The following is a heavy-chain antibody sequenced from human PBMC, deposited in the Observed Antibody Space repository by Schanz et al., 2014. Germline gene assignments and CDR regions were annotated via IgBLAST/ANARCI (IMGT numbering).Heavy chain of an antibody. V-gene: IGHV3-23*01. J-gene: IGHJ4*02. CDR2: ISGRSGST. CDR1: GFTFSSYA. CDR3: AKQVHYDILTVTRN. Sequence: EVQLLESGGGLVQPGGSLRLSCAASGFTFSSYAMSWVRQAPGQGLEWVSGISGRSGSTYYADSVKDRFTISRDNSKSTLYLQMNSLRAEDTAVYYCAKQVHYDILTVTRNWGQGTLVTVSS. D-gene: IGHD3-9*01.